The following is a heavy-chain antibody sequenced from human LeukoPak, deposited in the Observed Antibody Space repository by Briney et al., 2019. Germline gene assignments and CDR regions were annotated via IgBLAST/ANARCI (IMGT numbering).Heavy chain of an antibody. Sequence: GGSLRLSCAASGFTFSSYGMHWVRQAPGKGLEWVAFIRYDGSEKYYVDSVKGRFTISRDNAKNSLYLQMNSLRAEDTAVYYCARERWGSSAHLFDYWGQGTLVTVSS. CDR1: GFTFSSYG. D-gene: IGHD6-6*01. CDR3: ARERWGSSAHLFDY. CDR2: IRYDGSEK. V-gene: IGHV3-30*02. J-gene: IGHJ4*02.